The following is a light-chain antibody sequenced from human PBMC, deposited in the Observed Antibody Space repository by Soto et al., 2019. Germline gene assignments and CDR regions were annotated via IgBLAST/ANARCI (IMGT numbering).Light chain of an antibody. CDR2: GAS. CDR3: QQYGSSPLYS. V-gene: IGKV3-20*01. J-gene: IGKJ2*03. CDR1: QSVSSSY. Sequence: EIVLTQSPGTLSLSPGERATLSCRASQSVSSSYLAWYQQKPGQAPRLLIYGASSSATGIPDRFSGSGSGTNFTLTISRLEPEDFAVYYCQQYGSSPLYSVGQGTKLEIK.